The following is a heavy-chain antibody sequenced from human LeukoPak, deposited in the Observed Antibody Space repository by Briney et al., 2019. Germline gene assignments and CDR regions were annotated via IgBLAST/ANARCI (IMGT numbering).Heavy chain of an antibody. D-gene: IGHD3-22*01. CDR3: ARGRRYYDS. V-gene: IGHV4-39*07. Sequence: SETLSLTCTVSGGSISSSSYYWGWIRQPPGRGLEWIGSIYYSGSTYYNPSLKSRVTISVDTSKNQFSLKLSSVTAADTAVYYCARGRRYYDSWGQGTLVTVSS. CDR1: GGSISSSSYY. J-gene: IGHJ4*02. CDR2: IYYSGST.